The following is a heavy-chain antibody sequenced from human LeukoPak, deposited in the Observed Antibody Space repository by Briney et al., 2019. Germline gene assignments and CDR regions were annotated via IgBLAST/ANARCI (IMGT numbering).Heavy chain of an antibody. CDR1: GFSVSNNY. CDR2: IYSGGTT. V-gene: IGHV3-53*01. Sequence: SGGSLRLSCAASGFSVSNNYMSWVRQAPGKGLEWVSVIYSGGTTYYADSVKGRFTISRDNSKNTLYLQMNSLRAEDTAVYYCASTRVRGSATPYFDFWGQGALATVSP. J-gene: IGHJ4*02. CDR3: ASTRVRGSATPYFDF. D-gene: IGHD3-10*01.